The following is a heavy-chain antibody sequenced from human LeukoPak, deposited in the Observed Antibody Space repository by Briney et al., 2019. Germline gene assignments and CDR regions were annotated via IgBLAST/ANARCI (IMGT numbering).Heavy chain of an antibody. CDR3: AKDPPPVSWLFDY. CDR2: ITNSGGTT. CDR1: GFTFSSYA. J-gene: IGHJ4*02. V-gene: IGHV3-23*01. Sequence: SGGSLRLSCAASGFTFSSYAMSWVRQAPGKGLEWVSAITNSGGTTYYADSVKGRFTISRDNSKNTLYLQMNSLRAEDTAVYYCAKDPPPVSWLFDYWGQGTLVTVSS. D-gene: IGHD3-16*01.